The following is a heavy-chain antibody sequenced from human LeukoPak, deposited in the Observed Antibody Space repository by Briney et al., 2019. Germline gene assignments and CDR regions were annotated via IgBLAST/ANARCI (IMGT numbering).Heavy chain of an antibody. CDR2: ISYSGST. D-gene: IGHD3-22*01. V-gene: IGHV4-59*13. Sequence: PSETLSLTCTVSGGSISTYYWSWIRQPPGKGLEWIGLISYSGSTNYNPSLKSRVTISVDTSKNQFSLKLSSVTPADTAVYYCARHNYDSSGYWINDFWGQGTLVTVSS. CDR3: ARHNYDSSGYWINDF. J-gene: IGHJ4*02. CDR1: GGSISTYY.